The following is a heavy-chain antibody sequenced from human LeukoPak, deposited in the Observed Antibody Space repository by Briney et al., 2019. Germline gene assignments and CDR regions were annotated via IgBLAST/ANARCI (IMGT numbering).Heavy chain of an antibody. CDR3: ARPSRDY. V-gene: IGHV4-30-2*01. CDR2: INHSGST. CDR1: GGSISSGGYY. Sequence: SQTLSLTCAVSGGSISSGGYYWSWIRQPPGKGLEWIGEINHSGSTNYNPSLKSRVTISVDTSKNQFSLKLSSVTAADTAVYYCARPSRDYWGQGTLVTVSS. J-gene: IGHJ4*02.